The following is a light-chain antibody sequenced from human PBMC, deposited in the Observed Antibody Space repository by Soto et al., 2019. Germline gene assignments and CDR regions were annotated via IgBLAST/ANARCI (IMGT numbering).Light chain of an antibody. V-gene: IGKV1-33*01. CDR1: HDIRNH. Sequence: DIQMIQTPSSLSASVGDRVTIACQASHDIRNHLNWYQQKPGKAPKLLIYDASTLETVAPPRFSGTGSGTHCSLTVSSLQPEDFATYFCQHYDDVPQVTFGPGTTVDI. CDR3: QHYDDVPQVT. J-gene: IGKJ3*01. CDR2: DAS.